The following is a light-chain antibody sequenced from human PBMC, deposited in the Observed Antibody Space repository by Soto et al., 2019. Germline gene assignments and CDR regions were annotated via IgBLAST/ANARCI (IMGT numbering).Light chain of an antibody. CDR3: CSYVGSYSYV. J-gene: IGLJ1*01. V-gene: IGLV2-11*01. CDR1: NSDVGDYNS. Sequence: QSALTQPRSVSGSPGQSVTVSCIGTNSDVGDYNSVSWYQQHPGKAPKLMIYDVSKRPSGVPDRFSGSKSGNTASLTISGLQAEDEADYYCCSYVGSYSYVFGIGTKVTVL. CDR2: DVS.